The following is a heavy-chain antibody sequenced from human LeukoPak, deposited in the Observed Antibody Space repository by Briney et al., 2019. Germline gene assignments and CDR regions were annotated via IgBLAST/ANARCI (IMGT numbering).Heavy chain of an antibody. CDR3: ARDGDGQLLPPYDY. Sequence: GGSLRLSCAASGFTFSSYWMSWVRQAPGKGLEWVANIKQDGSEKYYVDSVKGRFTISRDNAKNSLYLQMNCLRAEDTAVYYCARDGDGQLLPPYDYWGQGTLVTVSS. CDR2: IKQDGSEK. D-gene: IGHD1-26*01. V-gene: IGHV3-7*01. CDR1: GFTFSSYW. J-gene: IGHJ4*02.